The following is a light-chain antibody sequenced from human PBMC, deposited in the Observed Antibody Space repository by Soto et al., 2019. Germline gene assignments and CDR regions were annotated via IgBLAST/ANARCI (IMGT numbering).Light chain of an antibody. CDR3: QHYNSYSEA. V-gene: IGKV1-5*03. CDR1: QTISSW. CDR2: KAS. Sequence: DIQMTQSPSTLSGSVGDRVTITCRASQTISSWLAWYQQKPGKAPKLLIYKASTLKSGVPSRFSGSGSGTEFTLTISSLQTDDFATYYYQHYNSYSEAFGQGTKVEL. J-gene: IGKJ1*01.